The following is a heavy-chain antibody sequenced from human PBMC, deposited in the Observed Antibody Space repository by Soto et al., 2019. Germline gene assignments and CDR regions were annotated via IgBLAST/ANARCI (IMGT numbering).Heavy chain of an antibody. V-gene: IGHV3-21*01. CDR1: GFTFSSYS. CDR3: AREGIAAALDY. D-gene: IGHD6-13*01. CDR2: ISSSSSYI. Sequence: EVQLVESGGGLVKPGGSLRLSCAASGFTFSSYSMNWVRQAPGKGLEWVSSISSSSSYIYYADSVKGRFTISRDNAKNSLCLQVNGLRDEDTAVYYCAREGIAAALDYWGQGTLVTVSS. J-gene: IGHJ4*02.